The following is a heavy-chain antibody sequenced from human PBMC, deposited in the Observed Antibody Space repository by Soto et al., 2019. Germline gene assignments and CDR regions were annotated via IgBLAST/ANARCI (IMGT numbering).Heavy chain of an antibody. V-gene: IGHV3-11*05. J-gene: IGHJ4*02. CDR3: ARPSSFFDSYYFAY. CDR2: ISSSSSYT. D-gene: IGHD3-9*01. Sequence: QVQLVESGGGLVKPGGSLRLSCAASGFTFSDYYMSWIRQAPGKGLEWVSYISSSSSYTNYADSVKGRFIISRDNAKNSLYLQMNSLRAEDSAVYYCARPSSFFDSYYFAYWGQGTPVTVSS. CDR1: GFTFSDYY.